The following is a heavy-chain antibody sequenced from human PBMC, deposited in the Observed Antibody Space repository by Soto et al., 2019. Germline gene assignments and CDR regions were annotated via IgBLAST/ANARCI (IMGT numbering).Heavy chain of an antibody. CDR3: AREEGYYDFWSGYHLFDY. CDR2: IWYDGSNK. CDR1: GFTFRSYG. Sequence: QPGGSLGLSSAASGFTFRSYGMHWVRQAPGKGLEWVAVIWYDGSNKYYADSVKGRFTISRDNSKNTLYLQMNSLRAEDTAVYYCAREEGYYDFWSGYHLFDYWGQGTLVTVSS. V-gene: IGHV3-33*01. J-gene: IGHJ4*02. D-gene: IGHD3-3*01.